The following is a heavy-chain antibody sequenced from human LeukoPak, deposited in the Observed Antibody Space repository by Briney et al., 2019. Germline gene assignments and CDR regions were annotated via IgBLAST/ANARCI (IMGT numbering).Heavy chain of an antibody. CDR3: ASTTYYDFWSGYYGNDY. Sequence: GGSLRLSCAACGFTVSSNYMSWVRQAPGKGLEWVSVIYSGGSTYYADSVKGRFTISRDNSKNTLYLQMNSLRAEDTAVYYCASTTYYDFWSGYYGNDYWGQGTLVTVSS. CDR2: IYSGGST. V-gene: IGHV3-66*02. CDR1: GFTVSSNY. D-gene: IGHD3-3*01. J-gene: IGHJ4*02.